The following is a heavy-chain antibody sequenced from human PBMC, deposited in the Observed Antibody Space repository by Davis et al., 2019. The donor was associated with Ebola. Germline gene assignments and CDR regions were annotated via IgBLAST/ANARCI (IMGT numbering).Heavy chain of an antibody. CDR1: AFTFSSYS. D-gene: IGHD5-12*01. V-gene: IGHV3-21*01. J-gene: IGHJ4*02. CDR2: ISSSSSYI. Sequence: PGRSLRLSCPPSAFTFSSYSTNWVRQAPGKGLEWVSSISSSSSYIFYEDSVKGRLTISRDNAKNSLYLQMNSLRAEDTAVYDCAREVGYSGYDYYFDYWGQGTLVTVSS. CDR3: AREVGYSGYDYYFDY.